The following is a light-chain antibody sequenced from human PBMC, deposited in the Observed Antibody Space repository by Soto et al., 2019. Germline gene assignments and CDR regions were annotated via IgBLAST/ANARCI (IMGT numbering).Light chain of an antibody. V-gene: IGLV4-69*01. CDR1: SGHSNYA. J-gene: IGLJ2*01. CDR2: LNRDGSH. CDR3: QTWGTGIVI. Sequence: QSVLTQSPSASASLGASVKLTCTLSSGHSNYAMAWHQQQPEKGPRYLMKLNRDGSHSKGDGIPNRFSGSSSGAERYLTISSLQSEDEAEYYCQTWGTGIVIFGGGTKLTVL.